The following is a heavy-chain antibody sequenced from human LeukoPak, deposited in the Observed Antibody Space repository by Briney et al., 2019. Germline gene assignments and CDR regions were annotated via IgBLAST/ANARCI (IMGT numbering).Heavy chain of an antibody. D-gene: IGHD3-10*01. Sequence: GGSLRLSCAASGFTFSSYSMNWVRQAPGKGLEWVSSISSSSSYIYYADSVKGRFTISRDNAKNSLYLQMNRLRAEDTAVYYCARESVGRGSFPFDYWGQGTLVTVSS. J-gene: IGHJ4*02. V-gene: IGHV3-21*01. CDR2: ISSSSSYI. CDR1: GFTFSSYS. CDR3: ARESVGRGSFPFDY.